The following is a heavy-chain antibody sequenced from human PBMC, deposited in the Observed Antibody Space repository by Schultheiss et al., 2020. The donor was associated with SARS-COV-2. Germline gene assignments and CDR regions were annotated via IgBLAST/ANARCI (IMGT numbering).Heavy chain of an antibody. Sequence: SETLSLTCTVSGGSISSSSYYWGWIRQPPGKGLEWIGSIYYSGSTNYNPSLKSRVTISVDTSKNQFSLKLSSVTAADTAVYYCARDRGGIGYWGQGTLVTVSS. CDR2: IYYSGST. J-gene: IGHJ4*02. CDR1: GGSISSSSYY. V-gene: IGHV4-39*07. D-gene: IGHD3-16*01. CDR3: ARDRGGIGY.